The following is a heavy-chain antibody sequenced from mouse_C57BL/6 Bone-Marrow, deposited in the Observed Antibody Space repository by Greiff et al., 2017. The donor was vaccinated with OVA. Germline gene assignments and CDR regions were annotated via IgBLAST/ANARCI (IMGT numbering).Heavy chain of an antibody. CDR1: GYSITSGYY. V-gene: IGHV3-6*01. Sequence: EVKLVESGPGLVKPSQSLSLTCSVTGYSITSGYYWNWIRQFPGNKLEWMGYISYDGSNNYNPSLKNRISITRDTSKNQFFLKLNSVTTEDTATYYCARDPFYDGYYFAWFAYWGQGTLVTVSA. CDR3: ARDPFYDGYYFAWFAY. D-gene: IGHD2-3*01. CDR2: ISYDGSN. J-gene: IGHJ3*01.